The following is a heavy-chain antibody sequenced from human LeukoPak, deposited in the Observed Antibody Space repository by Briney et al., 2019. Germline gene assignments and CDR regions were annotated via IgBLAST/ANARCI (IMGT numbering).Heavy chain of an antibody. CDR3: ARDYVRDTMVRGVSYGMDV. CDR2: IIPILGIA. J-gene: IGHJ6*02. V-gene: IGHV1-69*04. CDR1: GGTFSSYA. Sequence: APVKVSCKASGGTFSSYAISWVRQAPGQGLEWMGRIIPILGIANYAQKFQGRVTITADKSTSTAYMELSSLRSEDTAVYYCARDYVRDTMVRGVSYGMDVWGQGTTVTVSS. D-gene: IGHD3-10*01.